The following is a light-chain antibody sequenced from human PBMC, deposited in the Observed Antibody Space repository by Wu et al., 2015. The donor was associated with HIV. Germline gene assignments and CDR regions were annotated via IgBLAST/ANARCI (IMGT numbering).Light chain of an antibody. CDR1: QSISSW. Sequence: DIQMTQSPSTLSASVGDRVTITCRASQSISSWLAWYQQKPGKAPKLLIYKASSLESGVPSRFSGSGSGTEFTLTISSLQPDDFATYYCQQYNSYSSSTFGQGPRWKSN. V-gene: IGKV1-5*03. J-gene: IGKJ1*01. CDR3: QQYNSYSSST. CDR2: KAS.